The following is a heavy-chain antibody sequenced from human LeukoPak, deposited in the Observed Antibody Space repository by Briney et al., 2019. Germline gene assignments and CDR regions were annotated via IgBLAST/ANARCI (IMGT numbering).Heavy chain of an antibody. CDR3: ARGAAAETSPLHF. J-gene: IGHJ4*02. V-gene: IGHV1-2*02. CDR2: IQPKSGAA. D-gene: IGHD6-13*01. Sequence: GASVKVCCKASGYIFSHYYMKWWRQAAGQGVEWLSWIQPKSGAAVYDQQFRGRVTLTRDTSINTDYMEMKRLTSDDKAVYYCARGAAAETSPLHFWGQGTLVIVS. CDR1: GYIFSHYY.